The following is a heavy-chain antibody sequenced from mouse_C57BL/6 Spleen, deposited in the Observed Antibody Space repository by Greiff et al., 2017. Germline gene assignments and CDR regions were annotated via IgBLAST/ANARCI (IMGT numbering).Heavy chain of an antibody. CDR1: GYTFTDYN. CDR3: ARRGIYYGSSYWYVDV. D-gene: IGHD1-1*01. V-gene: IGHV1-18*01. Sequence: VQLKESGPELVKPGASVKIPCKASGYTFTDYNMDWVKQSHGKSLEWIGDINPNNGGTIYNQKFKGKATLTVDKSSSTAYMELRSLTSEDTAVYYCARRGIYYGSSYWYVDVWGTGTTVTVSS. CDR2: INPNNGGT. J-gene: IGHJ1*03.